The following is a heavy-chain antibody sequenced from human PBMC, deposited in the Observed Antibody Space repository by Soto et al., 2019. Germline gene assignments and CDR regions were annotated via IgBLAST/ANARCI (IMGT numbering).Heavy chain of an antibody. Sequence: QVQLQESGPGLVKPSQPLSLTCTVSGGSVSSGAYYWSWIRQHPGKGLEWIGYIYYSGSTYSNPSLKSRVAISVDKSKNQFSLTLSSVTAADTAVYYCAAVRQHYFDFWGQGTLVTVSS. CDR1: GGSVSSGAYY. V-gene: IGHV4-31*03. CDR3: AAVRQHYFDF. J-gene: IGHJ4*02. CDR2: IYYSGST. D-gene: IGHD1-1*01.